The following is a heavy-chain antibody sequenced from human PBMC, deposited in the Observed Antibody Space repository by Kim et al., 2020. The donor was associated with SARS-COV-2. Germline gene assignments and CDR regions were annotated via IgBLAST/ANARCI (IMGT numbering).Heavy chain of an antibody. CDR2: IWHDGTNK. V-gene: IGHV3-33*06. D-gene: IGHD3-22*01. Sequence: GGSLRLSCAASGFTFTTYGMHWVRQAPGKGLEWVSVIWHDGTNKYYADSVKGRFTISRDNSKKTMYLQMNSLRAEDTAVYYCAKESGDSSGSYNLSPVDFWGEETQVTVCS. CDR1: GFTFTTYG. J-gene: IGHJ4*02. CDR3: AKESGDSSGSYNLSPVDF.